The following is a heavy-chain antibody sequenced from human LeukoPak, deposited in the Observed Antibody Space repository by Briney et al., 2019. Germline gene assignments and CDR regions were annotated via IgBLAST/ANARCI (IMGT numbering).Heavy chain of an antibody. CDR3: TRAYYYYYMDV. CDR1: GYTVTSYY. Sequence: ASVKVSCKASGYTVTSYYMHWVRQAPGQGLEWMGIINPSGGSTSYAQKFQGRVTMTRDMSTSTVYMELSSLRSDDTAVYYCTRAYYYYYMDVWGRGTTVTVSS. CDR2: INPSGGST. V-gene: IGHV1-46*03. J-gene: IGHJ6*03.